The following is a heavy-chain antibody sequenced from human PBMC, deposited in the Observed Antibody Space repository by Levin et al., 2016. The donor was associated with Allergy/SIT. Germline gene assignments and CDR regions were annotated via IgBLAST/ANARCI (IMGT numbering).Heavy chain of an antibody. Sequence: VRQAPGKGLEWVSAISGSGGSTYYADSVKGRFTISRDNSKNTLYLQMNSLRAEDTAVYYCAKDRTYYDSSDYWGQGTLVTVSS. D-gene: IGHD3-22*01. CDR2: ISGSGGST. J-gene: IGHJ4*02. V-gene: IGHV3-23*01. CDR3: AKDRTYYDSSDY.